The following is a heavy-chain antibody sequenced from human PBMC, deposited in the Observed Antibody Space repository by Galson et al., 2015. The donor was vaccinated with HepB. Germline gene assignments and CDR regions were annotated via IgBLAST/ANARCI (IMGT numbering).Heavy chain of an antibody. CDR1: GLTFSDAW. Sequence: SLRLSCAASGLTFSDAWMSWVRQAPGKGLEWVGRIKSKGGGGTTDYAAPVKGRFTISRDDPKNTLYLQMNSLEIEDTAVYYCTHLADFYGSASSWGQGTLVTVSS. V-gene: IGHV3-15*01. CDR2: IKSKGGGGTT. D-gene: IGHD3-10*01. CDR3: THLADFYGSASS. J-gene: IGHJ4*02.